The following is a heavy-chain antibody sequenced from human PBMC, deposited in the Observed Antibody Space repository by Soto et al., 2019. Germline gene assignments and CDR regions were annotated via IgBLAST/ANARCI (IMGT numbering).Heavy chain of an antibody. CDR2: IYYSGST. Sequence: SETLSLTCTVSGGSISSYYWSWIRQPPGKGLEWIGYIYYSGSTNYNPSLKSRVTISVDTSKNQFSLKLSSVTAADTAVYYWAGRFWGIAAADYYYYYMDVWGKGTTVTVSS. CDR3: AGRFWGIAAADYYYYYMDV. CDR1: GGSISSYY. J-gene: IGHJ6*03. V-gene: IGHV4-59*08. D-gene: IGHD6-13*01.